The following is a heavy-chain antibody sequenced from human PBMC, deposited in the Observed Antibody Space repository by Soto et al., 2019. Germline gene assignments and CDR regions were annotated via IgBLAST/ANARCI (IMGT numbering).Heavy chain of an antibody. CDR2: IYSGGST. V-gene: IGHV3-53*01. Sequence: PGGSLRLSCAASGFTVSSNYMSWVRQAPGKGLEWVSVIYSGGSTYYADSVKGRFTISRDNSKNTLYLQMNSLRAEDTAVYYCASLSGYFIAYGMDVWGQGTTVTVSS. CDR1: GFTVSSNY. J-gene: IGHJ6*02. CDR3: ASLSGYFIAYGMDV. D-gene: IGHD3-9*01.